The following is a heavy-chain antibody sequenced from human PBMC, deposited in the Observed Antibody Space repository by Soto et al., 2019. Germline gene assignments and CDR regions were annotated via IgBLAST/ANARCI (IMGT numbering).Heavy chain of an antibody. CDR3: AKEGPYGSGYCWFDP. Sequence: GGSLRLSCAASGFTFSSYAMSWVRQAPGKGLEWVSAISGSGGSTYYADSVKGRFTISRDNSKNTLYLQMNSLRAEGTAVYYCAKEGPYGSGYCWFDPWGQGTLVTVAS. V-gene: IGHV3-23*01. D-gene: IGHD3-10*01. CDR1: GFTFSSYA. J-gene: IGHJ5*02. CDR2: ISGSGGST.